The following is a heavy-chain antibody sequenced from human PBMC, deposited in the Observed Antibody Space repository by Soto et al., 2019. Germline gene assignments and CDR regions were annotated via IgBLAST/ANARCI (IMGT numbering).Heavy chain of an antibody. Sequence: SETLSLTFAVSGGSISSGGYSWSWIRQPPGKGLEWIGYIYHSGSTYYNPSLKSRVTISVDRSKNQFSLKLSSVTAADTAVYYCARGGYSYGYYYFDYWGQGTLVTVSS. CDR3: ARGGYSYGYYYFDY. CDR1: GGSISSGGYS. J-gene: IGHJ4*02. CDR2: IYHSGST. D-gene: IGHD5-18*01. V-gene: IGHV4-30-2*01.